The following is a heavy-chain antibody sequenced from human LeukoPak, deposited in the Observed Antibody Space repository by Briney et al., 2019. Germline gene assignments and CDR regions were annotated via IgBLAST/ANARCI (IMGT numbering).Heavy chain of an antibody. V-gene: IGHV3-48*03. Sequence: GGSLRLSCAASGFTFSSYEMNCVRQAPGKGLEWLSYISGTGYTIFYADSVKGRFTISRDNAKNSLYLEMNSLRAEDTALYYCARQMTTVTSFDYWGQGTPVTVSS. J-gene: IGHJ4*02. CDR1: GFTFSSYE. D-gene: IGHD4-17*01. CDR3: ARQMTTVTSFDY. CDR2: ISGTGYTI.